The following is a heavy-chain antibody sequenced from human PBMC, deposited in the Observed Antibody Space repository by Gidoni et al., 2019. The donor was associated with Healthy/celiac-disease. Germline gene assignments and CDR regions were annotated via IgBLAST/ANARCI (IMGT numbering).Heavy chain of an antibody. D-gene: IGHD5-18*01. CDR2: ISYDGSNK. V-gene: IGHV3-30-3*01. CDR1: GFTFSSYV. CDR3: ARDLIQLWLIFYYYGMDV. J-gene: IGHJ6*02. Sequence: QVQLVESGGGVVQPGRSLRLSCAASGFTFSSYVMHWVRQAPGKGLECVAVISYDGSNKYYADSVKGRFTISRDNSKNTLYLQMNSLRAEDTAVYYCARDLIQLWLIFYYYGMDVWGQGTTVTVSS.